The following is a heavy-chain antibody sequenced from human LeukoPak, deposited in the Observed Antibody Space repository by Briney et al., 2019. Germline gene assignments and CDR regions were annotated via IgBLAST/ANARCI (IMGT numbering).Heavy chain of an antibody. V-gene: IGHV3-30*03. Sequence: GGSLTLSCAASGFTFRNYGMHGVPHAPDKGLDWVAFISYDGSNKYYADSVKGRFTISRDNSNHALYLQMNSLRAEDTAVYYCARDRGAAALDYWGQGTLVTVSS. CDR3: ARDRGAAALDY. J-gene: IGHJ4*02. CDR1: GFTFRNYG. D-gene: IGHD6-13*01. CDR2: ISYDGSNK.